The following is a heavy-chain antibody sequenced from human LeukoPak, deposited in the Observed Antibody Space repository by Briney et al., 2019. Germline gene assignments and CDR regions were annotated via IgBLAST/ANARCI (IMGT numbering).Heavy chain of an antibody. CDR2: IDTTTGNP. D-gene: IGHD3-10*01. CDR1: GYPFSAHF. Sequence: ASVKVSCKASGYPFSAHFLNWVRQAPGQGLEWMGNIDTTTGNPRYAQDFAGRFVFSLDTSVSTAYLQITSLKADDTAAYYCVRGTPTPGMDYWGQGTQVTVSS. J-gene: IGHJ4*02. CDR3: VRGTPTPGMDY. V-gene: IGHV7-4-1*02.